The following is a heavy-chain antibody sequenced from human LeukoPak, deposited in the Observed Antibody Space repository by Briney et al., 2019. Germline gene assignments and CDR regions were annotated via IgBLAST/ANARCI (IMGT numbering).Heavy chain of an antibody. V-gene: IGHV3-7*01. CDR2: IKQDGSEK. CDR3: ARLSTGVPGNDS. Sequence: GGSLRLSCAASGFTFSSYWMSWVRHAPGKGLEWVANIKQDGSEKYYVDAVKGRFTISRDNAKNSLFLQMNSLTAEDTAVYYCARLSTGVPGNDSWGQGNLVTVSS. J-gene: IGHJ4*02. CDR1: GFTFSSYW. D-gene: IGHD6-19*01.